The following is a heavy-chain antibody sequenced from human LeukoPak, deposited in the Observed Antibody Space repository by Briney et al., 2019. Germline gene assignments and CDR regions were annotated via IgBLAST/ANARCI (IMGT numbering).Heavy chain of an antibody. D-gene: IGHD3-22*01. Sequence: GESLKISCKGSGYSFTNYWIGRVRQMPGKGLEWMGIIYPGDSDTRYSPSFQGQVTISADKSISTAYLQWSSLKASDTAMYYCARRSSYDSSGYFPFDIWGQGTMVTVSS. CDR1: GYSFTNYW. J-gene: IGHJ3*02. CDR2: IYPGDSDT. V-gene: IGHV5-51*01. CDR3: ARRSSYDSSGYFPFDI.